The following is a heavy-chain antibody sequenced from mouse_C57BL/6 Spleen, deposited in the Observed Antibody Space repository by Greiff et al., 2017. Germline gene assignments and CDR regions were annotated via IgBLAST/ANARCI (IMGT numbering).Heavy chain of an antibody. CDR1: GYSITSGYY. V-gene: IGHV3-6*01. Sequence: EVQLQESGPGLVKPSQSLSLTCSVTGYSITSGYYWNWIRQFPGNKLEWMGYISYDGSNNYNPSLKNRISITRDTSKNQFFLKLNSVTTEDTATYYCARDGITTVVAPAYWGQGTLVTVSA. D-gene: IGHD1-1*01. J-gene: IGHJ3*01. CDR2: ISYDGSN. CDR3: ARDGITTVVAPAY.